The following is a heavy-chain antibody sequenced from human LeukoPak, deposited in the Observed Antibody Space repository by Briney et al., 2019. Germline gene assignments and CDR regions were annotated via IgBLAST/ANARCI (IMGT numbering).Heavy chain of an antibody. D-gene: IGHD1-26*01. Sequence: PGGSLRLSCAASGLTFSSYAMSWVRQAPGKGLEWVSAISGSGDATYYADSVKGRFTISRDNSKNTLYLQLNSLRAEDTAVYYCAKGSGPGSYYFDYWGQGTLVTVSS. J-gene: IGHJ4*02. CDR3: AKGSGPGSYYFDY. CDR2: ISGSGDAT. CDR1: GLTFSSYA. V-gene: IGHV3-23*01.